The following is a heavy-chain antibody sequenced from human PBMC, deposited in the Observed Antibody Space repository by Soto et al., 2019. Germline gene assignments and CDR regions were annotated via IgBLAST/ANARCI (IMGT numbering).Heavy chain of an antibody. J-gene: IGHJ4*02. CDR3: ASRDPGTSVDY. V-gene: IGHV4-4*09. Sequence: SETLSLTCFVSGGSVTSHHWSWIRQFPGQGLEWIGEIYRTGSTNYNPSLKSRVTISLDKSENQFSLKVTSLTAADTAVYYCASRDPGTSVDYWGQGTLVTVSS. D-gene: IGHD1-7*01. CDR2: IYRTGST. CDR1: GGSVTSHH.